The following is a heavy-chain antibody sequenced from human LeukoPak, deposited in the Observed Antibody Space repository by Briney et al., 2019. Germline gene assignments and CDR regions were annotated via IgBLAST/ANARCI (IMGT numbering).Heavy chain of an antibody. V-gene: IGHV3-21*01. CDR2: ISSSSSYI. D-gene: IGHD6-13*01. CDR3: REGLSSSWDNWYFDL. Sequence: GGSLRLSCAASGFTFSSYSMNWVRQAPGKGLEWVSSISSSSSYIYYADSVKGRFTISRDNAKNSLYLQMNSLRAEDTAVYCAREGLSSSWDNWYFDLWGRGTLVTVSS. J-gene: IGHJ2*01. CDR1: GFTFSSYS.